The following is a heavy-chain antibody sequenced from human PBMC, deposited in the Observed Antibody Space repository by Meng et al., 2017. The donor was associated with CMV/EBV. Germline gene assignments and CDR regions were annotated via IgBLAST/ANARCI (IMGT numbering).Heavy chain of an antibody. J-gene: IGHJ6*02. V-gene: IGHV3-21*01. CDR3: ARVNIVVVPAAIDGSSFSYYGMDV. D-gene: IGHD2-2*01. CDR1: GFIFSNYA. Sequence: GGSLRLSCAASGFIFSNYAMSWVRQAPGKGLEWVSSISSSSSYIYYADSVKGRFTISRDNAKNSLYLQMNSLRAEDTAVYYCARVNIVVVPAAIDGSSFSYYGMDVWGQGTTVTVSS. CDR2: ISSSSSYI.